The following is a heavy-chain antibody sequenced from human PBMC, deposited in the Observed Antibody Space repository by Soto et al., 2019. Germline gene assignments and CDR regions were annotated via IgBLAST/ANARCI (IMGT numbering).Heavy chain of an antibody. CDR1: GFTFRSYW. J-gene: IGHJ5*01. CDR2: IRPEGNEK. Sequence: EVQVVESGGGLVQPGESLRVSCVGSGFTFRSYWMSWVRQAPGKGLEWVANIRPEGNEKYYVDSVKGRFIISRDNAKNSVFLQMNSLRVEDTAVYFCAREEGATVAINWFDSWGQGTLVTVSS. V-gene: IGHV3-7*03. D-gene: IGHD4-17*01. CDR3: AREEGATVAINWFDS.